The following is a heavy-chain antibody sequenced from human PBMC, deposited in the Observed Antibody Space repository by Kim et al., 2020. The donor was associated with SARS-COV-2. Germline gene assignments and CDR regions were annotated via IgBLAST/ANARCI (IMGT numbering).Heavy chain of an antibody. V-gene: IGHV4-34*01. CDR3: ARVMDRGYFDY. CDR1: GGSFSGYY. Sequence: SETLSLTCAVYGGSFSGYYWSWIRQPPGKGLEWIGEINHSGSTNYNPSLKSRVTISVDTSKSQFSLKLSSVTAADTAVYYCARVMDRGYFDYWGQGTLVTVSS. CDR2: INHSGST. J-gene: IGHJ4*02. D-gene: IGHD2-8*01.